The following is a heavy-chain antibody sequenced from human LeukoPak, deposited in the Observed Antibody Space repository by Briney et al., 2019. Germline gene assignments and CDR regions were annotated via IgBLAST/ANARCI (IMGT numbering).Heavy chain of an antibody. CDR3: AVEKGGCSDVTCYSFDL. Sequence: PGGSLRPSCAGSGSTFNYAWMSWVRQAPGKGPEWLGRIKWKASGGTIDYAAPVKGRFTVSRDDSKNTVYLQLNSLQSEDTGVYYCAVEKGGCSDVTCYSFDLWGQGTLVT. CDR2: IKWKASGGTI. CDR1: GSTFNYAW. V-gene: IGHV3-15*01. J-gene: IGHJ4*02. D-gene: IGHD2-15*01.